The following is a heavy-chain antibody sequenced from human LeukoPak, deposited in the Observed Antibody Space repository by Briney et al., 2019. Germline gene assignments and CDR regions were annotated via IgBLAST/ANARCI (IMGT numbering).Heavy chain of an antibody. CDR3: ARGLRYPSPGNFDY. CDR1: VDSICRQD. D-gene: IGHD5-12*01. CDR2: IYTSGST. Sequence: SETLSLTCSVSVDSICRQDWSWLRRSAGGGGEWFARIYTSGSTNYNLSLKSRVTMSVDTSKNQFSLKLSSVTAADTAVYYCARGLRYPSPGNFDYWGQGTLVTVSS. V-gene: IGHV4-4*07. J-gene: IGHJ4*02.